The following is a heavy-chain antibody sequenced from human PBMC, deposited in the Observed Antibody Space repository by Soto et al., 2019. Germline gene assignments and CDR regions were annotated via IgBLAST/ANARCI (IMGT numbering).Heavy chain of an antibody. V-gene: IGHV4-30-4*01. D-gene: IGHD6-19*01. CDR3: ARDLGVAVAFIAGMDV. CDR2: IYYSGST. Sequence: QVQLQESGPGLVKPSQTLSLTCTVSGGSISSGDYYWSWIRQPPGKGLEWIGYIYYSGSTYYNPSLTSRVTVSVDTSKHQLSLKLSSVTAADTAVYYCARDLGVAVAFIAGMDVWGQGTTVTVSS. J-gene: IGHJ6*02. CDR1: GGSISSGDYY.